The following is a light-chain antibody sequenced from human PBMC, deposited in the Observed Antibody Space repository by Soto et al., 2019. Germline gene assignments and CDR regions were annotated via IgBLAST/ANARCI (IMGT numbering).Light chain of an antibody. CDR3: AAWDDSLNGYV. CDR1: SASIGSNT. V-gene: IGLV1-44*01. Sequence: QSVLTQPPSASGTPRQRVTIPCSGSSASIGSNTVNWYQQLPGTAPKLLIYSNNQRPSGVPDRFSGSKSGTSASLAISGLQSEDEADFYCAAWDDSLNGYVFGTGTKVTVL. CDR2: SNN. J-gene: IGLJ1*01.